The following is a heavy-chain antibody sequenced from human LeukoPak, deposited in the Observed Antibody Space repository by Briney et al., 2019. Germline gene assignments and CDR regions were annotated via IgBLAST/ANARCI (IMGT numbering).Heavy chain of an antibody. Sequence: ASVKVSCKASGGTFSSYAISWVRQAPGQGLEWMGGIIPIFGTANYAQKFQGRVTITADESTSTAYMELSSLRSEDTAVYYCARDLGIAVAVNWFDPWGQGTLVTVSS. CDR1: GGTFSSYA. CDR2: IIPIFGTA. D-gene: IGHD6-19*01. J-gene: IGHJ5*02. V-gene: IGHV1-69*13. CDR3: ARDLGIAVAVNWFDP.